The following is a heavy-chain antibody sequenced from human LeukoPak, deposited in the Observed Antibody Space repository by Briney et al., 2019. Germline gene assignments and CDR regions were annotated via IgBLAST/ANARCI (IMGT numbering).Heavy chain of an antibody. V-gene: IGHV3-7*01. Sequence: GGPLRLSCAASGFTFSSYWMSWVRQAPGKGLEWVANIKQDGSEKYYVDSVKGRFTISRDNAKNSLYLQMNSLRAGDTAVYYCARDRGYDYDDYWGQGTLVTVSS. CDR3: ARDRGYDYDDY. CDR1: GFTFSSYW. CDR2: IKQDGSEK. D-gene: IGHD5-12*01. J-gene: IGHJ4*02.